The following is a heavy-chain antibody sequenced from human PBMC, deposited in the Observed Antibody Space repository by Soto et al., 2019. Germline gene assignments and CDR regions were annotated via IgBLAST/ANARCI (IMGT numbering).Heavy chain of an antibody. J-gene: IGHJ4*02. D-gene: IGHD2-15*01. CDR2: ISYSGST. CDR1: GGSISTYY. Sequence: SETLSLTCSVSGGSISTYYWDWIRQPPGKGLEWIAYISYSGSTNYNPSLKSPVTISVDTSKKQISLKLSSVTAADTAVYYCARRLNYFSGDTCYSYFDYSRAAPLGTVS. CDR3: ARRLNYFSGDTCYSYFDY. V-gene: IGHV4-59*01.